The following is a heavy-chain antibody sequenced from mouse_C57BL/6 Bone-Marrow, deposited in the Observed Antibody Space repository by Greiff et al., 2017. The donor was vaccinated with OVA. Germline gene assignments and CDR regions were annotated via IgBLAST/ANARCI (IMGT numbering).Heavy chain of an antibody. J-gene: IGHJ3*01. Sequence: QVQLQQPGAELVRPGSSVKLSCKASGYTFTSYWMDWVKQRPGQGLEWIGNIYPSASETHYNQKFTDKATLTVDKSSSTAYMQLSSLTSEDSAVYYCARSKTNFFAYWGQGTLVTVAA. D-gene: IGHD4-1*01. CDR3: ARSKTNFFAY. CDR1: GYTFTSYW. CDR2: IYPSASET. V-gene: IGHV1-61*01.